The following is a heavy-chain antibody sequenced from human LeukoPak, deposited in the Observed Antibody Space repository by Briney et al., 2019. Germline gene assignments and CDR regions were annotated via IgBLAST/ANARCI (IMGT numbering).Heavy chain of an antibody. CDR1: GGSISSRNYY. J-gene: IGHJ3*02. V-gene: IGHV4-39*01. CDR2: IHYSGTT. Sequence: PSETLSLTCTVSGGSISSRNYYWGWIRQPPGKGLEWIGSIHYSGTTYYNPSLKSQVSINVDTSKNQFSLYLSSVTAADTAVYYCARGRIAARRDAFDIWGQGTMVTVSS. D-gene: IGHD6-6*01. CDR3: ARGRIAARRDAFDI.